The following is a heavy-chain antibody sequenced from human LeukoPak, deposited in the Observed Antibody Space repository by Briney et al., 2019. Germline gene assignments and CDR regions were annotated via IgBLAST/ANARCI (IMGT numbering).Heavy chain of an antibody. CDR2: ITSNGDNT. CDR1: GFTFSTYA. CDR3: ARDSSGSGDY. Sequence: GGSLRLSCAASGFTFSTYAMHWVRQAPGKGLEYVSSITSNGDNTFYANSVKGRFTISRDNSKNTLYLQMGSLRAEDMAVYYCARDSSGSGDYWGQGTMVSVCS. V-gene: IGHV3-64*01. D-gene: IGHD6-19*01. J-gene: IGHJ4*02.